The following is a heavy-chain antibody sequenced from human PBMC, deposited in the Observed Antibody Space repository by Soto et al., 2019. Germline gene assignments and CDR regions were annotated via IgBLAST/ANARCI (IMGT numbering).Heavy chain of an antibody. J-gene: IGHJ4*02. CDR2: TYYRYKWYN. D-gene: IGHD1-26*01. Sequence: QTLSLTCALSGVIVCSNSAAWNCIRQSPSRGLEWLGRTYYRYKWYNDYAVSVKSRITINPETSKNQFSLQLNSVTPEDTDVYYCARGRSGVFDFWGQGIPVTVSS. CDR3: ARGRSGVFDF. V-gene: IGHV6-1*01. CDR1: GVIVCSNSAA.